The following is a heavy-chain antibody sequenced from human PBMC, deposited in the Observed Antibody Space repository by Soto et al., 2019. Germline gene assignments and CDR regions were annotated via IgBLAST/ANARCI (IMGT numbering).Heavy chain of an antibody. Sequence: EVRLVESGGGLVQPGRSLRLSCEASGDTVGNNYMSWVRQAPGKGLEWVSVTYSGGDTRYADSVKGRFTMSRDSTKNTVYLQMDSLRAEDTAVSFCARNVPVTALGYWGQGSLVTVSS. CDR3: ARNVPVTALGY. V-gene: IGHV3-66*01. CDR2: TYSGGDT. D-gene: IGHD4-17*01. J-gene: IGHJ4*02. CDR1: GDTVGNNY.